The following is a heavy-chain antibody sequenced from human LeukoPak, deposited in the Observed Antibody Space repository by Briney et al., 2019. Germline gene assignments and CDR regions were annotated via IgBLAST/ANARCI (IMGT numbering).Heavy chain of an antibody. CDR3: ARHAGPYSGSYPGAFDI. Sequence: SETLSLTCTVSGGSISSSSYYWGWIRQPPGKGLEWIGSIYYSGSTYYNPSLKSRVTISVDTSKNQLSLKLSSVTAADTAVYYCARHAGPYSGSYPGAFDIWGQGTMVTVSS. J-gene: IGHJ3*02. V-gene: IGHV4-39*01. CDR1: GGSISSSSYY. D-gene: IGHD1-26*01. CDR2: IYYSGST.